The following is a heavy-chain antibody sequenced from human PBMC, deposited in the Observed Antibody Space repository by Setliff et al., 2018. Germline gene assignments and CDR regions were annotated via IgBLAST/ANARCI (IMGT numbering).Heavy chain of an antibody. CDR2: IYYSGNT. V-gene: IGHV4-61*08. Sequence: PSETLSLTCAVSGGSISSGDASWSWIRQPPGKGLEWIGSIYYSGNTNYNPSLKSRGTISLDTSKNQFSLRLSSVTAADTAVYYCARNRGTVVVPAYYYYYYYDMDVWGQGTTVTVSS. D-gene: IGHD2-15*01. CDR1: GGSISSGDAS. CDR3: ARNRGTVVVPAYYYYYYYDMDV. J-gene: IGHJ6*02.